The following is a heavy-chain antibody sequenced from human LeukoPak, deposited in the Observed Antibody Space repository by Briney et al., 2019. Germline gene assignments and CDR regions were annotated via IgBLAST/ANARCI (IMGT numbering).Heavy chain of an antibody. CDR1: GFTFSSYA. V-gene: IGHV3-23*01. J-gene: IGHJ4*02. D-gene: IGHD3-10*01. CDR3: AKDLSVLWFGESS. Sequence: PGGSLRLSCAASGFTFSSYAMSWVRQAPGKGLEWVSSISGSGGSTYYADSVMGRFTISRDNSKNTLYLQMNSLRAEDTAVYYCAKDLSVLWFGESSWGQGTLVTVSS. CDR2: ISGSGGST.